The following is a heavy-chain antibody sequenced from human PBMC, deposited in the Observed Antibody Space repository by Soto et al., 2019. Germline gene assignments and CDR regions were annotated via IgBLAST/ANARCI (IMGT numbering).Heavy chain of an antibody. J-gene: IGHJ4*02. Sequence: ASVKVSCKVSGYTLTELSMHWVRQAPGKGLEWMGGFDPEDGETIYAQKFQGRVTMTEDTSTGTAYMELSSLRSEDTAVYYCATGVQVLRYFDWLPRSYFDYWGQGTLVTVSS. V-gene: IGHV1-24*01. CDR1: GYTLTELS. CDR2: FDPEDGET. D-gene: IGHD3-9*01. CDR3: ATGVQVLRYFDWLPRSYFDY.